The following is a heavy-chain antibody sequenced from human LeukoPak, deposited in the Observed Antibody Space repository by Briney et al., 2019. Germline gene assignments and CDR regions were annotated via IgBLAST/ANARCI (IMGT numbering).Heavy chain of an antibody. CDR1: GFTFDDYA. Sequence: GRSLRLSCAASGFTFDDYAMHWVRQAPGKGLEGVSGISWNSGSIGYADSVKGRFTISRDNAKNSLYLQMNSLRAEDTALYYCASLLAAFDIWGQGTMVTVSS. V-gene: IGHV3-9*01. J-gene: IGHJ3*02. CDR2: ISWNSGSI. CDR3: ASLLAAFDI.